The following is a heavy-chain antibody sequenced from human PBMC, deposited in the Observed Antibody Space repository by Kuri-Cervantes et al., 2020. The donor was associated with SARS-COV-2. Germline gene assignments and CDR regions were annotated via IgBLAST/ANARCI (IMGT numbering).Heavy chain of an antibody. CDR1: GFPFSSYE. CDR3: TRYSYYDGAGYRQDAFDM. Sequence: GSLRLSCAASGFPFSSYEINWVRQAPGRGLEWLSYISNTGSTIYYADSVKGRFNISRDNAKNSLSLQMNSLRAEDTAVYYCTRYSYYDGAGYRQDAFDMWGQGTMVTVSS. V-gene: IGHV3-48*03. CDR2: ISNTGSTI. D-gene: IGHD3-22*01. J-gene: IGHJ3*02.